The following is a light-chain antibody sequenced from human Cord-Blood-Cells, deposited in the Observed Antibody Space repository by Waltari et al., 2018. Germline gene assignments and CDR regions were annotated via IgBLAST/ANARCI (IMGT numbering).Light chain of an antibody. Sequence: DIVMTQSPDSLAVSLGERATINCKSSQSVLYSSNNKYYLALYQQKPGQSPKLLIYLASTRESGVPDRFSGSGSGTDITLPISSLQAEDVAVYYFQQYYSTPITFGQGTRLEIK. J-gene: IGKJ5*01. CDR1: QSVLYSSNNKYY. CDR2: LAS. V-gene: IGKV4-1*01. CDR3: QQYYSTPIT.